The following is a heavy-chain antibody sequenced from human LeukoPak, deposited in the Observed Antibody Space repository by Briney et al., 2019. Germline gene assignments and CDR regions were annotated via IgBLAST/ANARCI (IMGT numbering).Heavy chain of an antibody. CDR1: GFTFSSYW. J-gene: IGHJ4*02. CDR2: IKQDGSEK. D-gene: IGHD1-26*01. CDR3: ARDLKILVGATTFDS. Sequence: GGSLRLSCAASGFTFSSYWMSWVRQAPGKGLEWVANIKQDGSEKYYVDSVKGRFTISRDSAKNSLYLQMNSLRAEDTAVYFCARDLKILVGATTFDSWGQGTLVTVPS. V-gene: IGHV3-7*01.